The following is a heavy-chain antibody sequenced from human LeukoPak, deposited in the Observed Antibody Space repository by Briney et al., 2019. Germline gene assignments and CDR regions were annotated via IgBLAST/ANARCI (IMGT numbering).Heavy chain of an antibody. V-gene: IGHV4-34*01. CDR2: IYYSGST. CDR3: ARSLERRDTIFGINDY. D-gene: IGHD3-3*01. J-gene: IGHJ4*02. Sequence: SETLSLTCAVYGGSLSGYYWSWIRQPPGKGLEWIGSIYYSGSTYYNPSLKSRVTISVDTSKNQFSLKLSSVTAADTAVYYCARSLERRDTIFGINDYWGQGTLVTVSS. CDR1: GGSLSGYY.